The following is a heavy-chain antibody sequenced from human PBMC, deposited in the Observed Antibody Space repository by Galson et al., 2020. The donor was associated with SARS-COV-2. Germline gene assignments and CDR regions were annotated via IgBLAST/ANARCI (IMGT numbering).Heavy chain of an antibody. CDR2: IDHSGST. CDR1: GGSFSSYQ. Sequence: SETLSLTCAVYGGSFSSYQWTWIRQPPGKGLEWIGEIDHSGSTNYNPSLKGRVTITVDTSKNQFSLKMSSVTAADTAVFYCARQPRGTYSSKYFQQWGQGTLVTVSS. D-gene: IGHD6-19*01. J-gene: IGHJ1*01. V-gene: IGHV4-34*01. CDR3: ARQPRGTYSSKYFQQ.